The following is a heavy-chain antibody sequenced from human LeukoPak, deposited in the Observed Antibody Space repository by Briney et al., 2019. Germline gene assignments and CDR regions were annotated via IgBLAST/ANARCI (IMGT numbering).Heavy chain of an antibody. J-gene: IGHJ4*02. CDR2: IYYSGGT. Sequence: SETLSLTCTVSGGSISSGGYYWSWIRQHPGKGLEWIGYIYYSGGTYYNPSLKSRVTISVDTSKNQFSLKLSSVTAADTAVYYCARYLAYYYDSSGYKYFDYWGQGTLVTVSS. D-gene: IGHD3-22*01. CDR1: GGSISSGGYY. CDR3: ARYLAYYYDSSGYKYFDY. V-gene: IGHV4-31*03.